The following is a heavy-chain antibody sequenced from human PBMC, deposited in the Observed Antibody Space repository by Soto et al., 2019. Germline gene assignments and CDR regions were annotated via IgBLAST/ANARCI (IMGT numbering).Heavy chain of an antibody. CDR2: INVGNGNT. CDR3: AREGAHYTPLDH. D-gene: IGHD2-15*01. Sequence: ASVKVSCKASGYTFTDYAIHWVRQAPGQGLEWMGWINVGNGNTGYSRKFQGRVTNVRDMSASTAYIEVTSLTSEDTAIYYCAREGAHYTPLDHWGQGTLVTVSS. J-gene: IGHJ4*02. CDR1: GYTFTDYA. V-gene: IGHV1-3*01.